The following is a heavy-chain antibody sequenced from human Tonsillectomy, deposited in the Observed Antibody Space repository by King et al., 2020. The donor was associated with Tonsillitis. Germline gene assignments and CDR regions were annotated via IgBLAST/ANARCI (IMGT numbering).Heavy chain of an antibody. CDR3: ATGAISAVGTYFDY. CDR1: GFSNAW. D-gene: IGHD6-13*01. V-gene: IGHV3-15*01. Sequence: VQLVEAGVDLVKPGESLRLSCAASGFSNAWMSWVRQAPGKGLEWVGRIKSKNDGGATDYAAPVKGRFTISRDDSKNTLYLQMNSLKTEDTAIYYCATGAISAVGTYFDYWGRGTLVTVSS. J-gene: IGHJ4*02. CDR2: IKSKNDGGAT.